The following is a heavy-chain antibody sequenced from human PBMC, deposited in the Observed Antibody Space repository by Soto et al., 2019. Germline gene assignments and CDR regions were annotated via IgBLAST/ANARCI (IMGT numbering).Heavy chain of an antibody. V-gene: IGHV4-61*05. CDR3: ARSEELSYYYYGMDV. CDR1: GGSISSSSYY. Sequence: SETLSLTCTVSGGSISSSSYYWGWIRQPPGKGLEWIGYIYYSGSTNYNPSLKSRVTISVDTSKNQFSLKLSSVTAADTAVYYCARSEELSYYYYGMDVWGQGTTVTVSS. D-gene: IGHD1-7*01. J-gene: IGHJ6*02. CDR2: IYYSGST.